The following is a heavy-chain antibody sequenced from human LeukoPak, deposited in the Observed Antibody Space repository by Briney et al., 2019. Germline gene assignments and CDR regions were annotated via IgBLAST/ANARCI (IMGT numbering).Heavy chain of an antibody. J-gene: IGHJ4*02. Sequence: GGSLRLSCAASGFTFSSYSMNWVRQAPGKGLVWVSRINSDGSSTSYADSVKGRFTISRDNAKNTLFLQMSSLRAEDTAVYYCAKTRYDYGVGFDYWGQGTLVTVSS. CDR2: INSDGSST. CDR1: GFTFSSYS. CDR3: AKTRYDYGVGFDY. D-gene: IGHD4-17*01. V-gene: IGHV3-74*01.